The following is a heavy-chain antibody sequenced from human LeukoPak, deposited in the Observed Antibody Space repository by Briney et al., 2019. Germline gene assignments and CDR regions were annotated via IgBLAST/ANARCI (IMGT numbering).Heavy chain of an antibody. V-gene: IGHV1-2*06. J-gene: IGHJ4*02. CDR1: GYTFTGYY. CDR2: INPNSGGT. Sequence: ASVKVSCKASGYTFTGYYMHWVRQAPGQGLEWMGRINPNSGGTNYAQKFQGRVTMTRDTSISTAYMELSRLRSDDTAVYYCARDLGYYDSSGSDYWGQGTLVTASS. CDR3: ARDLGYYDSSGSDY. D-gene: IGHD3-22*01.